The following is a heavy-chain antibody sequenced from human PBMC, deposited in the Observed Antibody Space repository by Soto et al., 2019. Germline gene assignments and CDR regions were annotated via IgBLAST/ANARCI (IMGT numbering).Heavy chain of an antibody. CDR2: ISSSSSYI. CDR1: GFTFSSYS. Sequence: GGSLRLSCAASGFTFSSYSMNWVRQAPGKGLEWVSSISSSSSYIYYADSVKGRFTISRDNAKNSLYLQMNSLRAEDTAVYYCARDQESSSWYYPERAEYFQHWGQGTLVTVSS. J-gene: IGHJ1*01. CDR3: ARDQESSSWYYPERAEYFQH. D-gene: IGHD6-13*01. V-gene: IGHV3-21*01.